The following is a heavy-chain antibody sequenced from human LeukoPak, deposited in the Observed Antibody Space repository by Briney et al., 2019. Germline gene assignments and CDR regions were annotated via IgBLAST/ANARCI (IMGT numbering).Heavy chain of an antibody. D-gene: IGHD6-19*01. J-gene: IGHJ4*02. CDR1: GYTFSNYA. Sequence: ASVKVSCKASGYTFSNYAISWVRHAPGQGLEWMGWISVHNGNTKYAQKLQGRVTMTTDTSTTTAYIELRSLTSDDTAVYFCARVESRGWYAFDYWGQGTLVTVFS. V-gene: IGHV1-18*01. CDR2: ISVHNGNT. CDR3: ARVESRGWYAFDY.